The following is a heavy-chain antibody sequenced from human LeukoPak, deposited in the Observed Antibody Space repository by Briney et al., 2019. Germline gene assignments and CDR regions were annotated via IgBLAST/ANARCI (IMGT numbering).Heavy chain of an antibody. CDR2: INHSGST. CDR3: ARGARSDY. CDR1: GVSFSGYY. J-gene: IGHJ4*02. V-gene: IGHV4-34*01. Sequence: SETLSLTCAVYGVSFSGYYWSWIRQPPGKGLEWIGEINHSGSTNYNPSLKSRVTISVDTSKNQFSLKLSSVTAADTAVYYCARGARSDYWGQGTLVTVSS.